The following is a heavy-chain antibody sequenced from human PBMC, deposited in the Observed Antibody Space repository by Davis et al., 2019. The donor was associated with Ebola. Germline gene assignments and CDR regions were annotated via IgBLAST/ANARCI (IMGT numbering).Heavy chain of an antibody. V-gene: IGHV3-48*02. J-gene: IGHJ4*02. CDR2: ISGSGTTV. CDR1: EFTFSNYW. Sequence: GESLKISCAASEFTFSNYWMSWIRQAPGKGLEWVSFISGSGTTVSYADSVKGRFTISRDNAKNSLYLQMNSLRDEDTAVYYCARDPRSGSYLGTLYFDYWGQGTLVTVSS. CDR3: ARDPRSGSYLGTLYFDY. D-gene: IGHD1-26*01.